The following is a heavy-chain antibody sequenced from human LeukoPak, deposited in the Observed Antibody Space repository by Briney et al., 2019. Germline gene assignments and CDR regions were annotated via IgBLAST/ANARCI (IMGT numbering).Heavy chain of an antibody. J-gene: IGHJ2*01. CDR1: GFTFSSYG. CDR3: ARECIAPGVYSDL. CDR2: IWYDGSNK. D-gene: IGHD6-13*01. Sequence: GGSLRLSCAASGFTFSSYGMHWVRQAPGKGLEWVAVIWYDGSNKYYADSVKGRFTISRDNSRNTLYLQMNSLRAEDTAVYYCARECIAPGVYSDLWGRGTLVTVSS. V-gene: IGHV3-33*01.